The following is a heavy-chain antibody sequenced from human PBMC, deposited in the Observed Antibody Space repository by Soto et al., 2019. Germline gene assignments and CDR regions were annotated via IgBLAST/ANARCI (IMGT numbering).Heavy chain of an antibody. Sequence: GGSLRLSCAASGFTFKNYGMHWVRQAPGKGLEWVAVIWYDGTNIYYVDSVKGRFTISRDNSKNTLYLQMNSLSAEDTAIYYCAMFYYDSSGYLPSPYYYYYGMDVWGQGTTVTVSS. CDR2: IWYDGTNI. J-gene: IGHJ6*02. CDR3: AMFYYDSSGYLPSPYYYYYGMDV. D-gene: IGHD3-22*01. V-gene: IGHV3-33*01. CDR1: GFTFKNYG.